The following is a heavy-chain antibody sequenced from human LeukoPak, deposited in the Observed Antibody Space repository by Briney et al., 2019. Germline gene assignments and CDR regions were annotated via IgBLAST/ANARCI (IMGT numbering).Heavy chain of an antibody. Sequence: ASVKVSCKASGYTFTDSYMHWVRQAPGQGLEWMGWINPNSGGTKYAQKFQGRVTMTRDTSISTAYMELSSLRSDDTAVYCCASYEIVGALGRFDPWGQGTLVTVSS. D-gene: IGHD1-26*01. CDR2: INPNSGGT. V-gene: IGHV1-2*02. CDR1: GYTFTDSY. CDR3: ASYEIVGALGRFDP. J-gene: IGHJ5*02.